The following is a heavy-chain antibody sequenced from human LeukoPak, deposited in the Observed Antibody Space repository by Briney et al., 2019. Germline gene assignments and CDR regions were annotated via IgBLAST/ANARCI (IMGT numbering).Heavy chain of an antibody. CDR3: AREAPYSSGWYHGVDY. V-gene: IGHV1-18*01. CDR2: ISAYNGNT. D-gene: IGHD6-19*01. Sequence: ASVKVSGKASGYTFTSYGISWVRQAPGQGLEWMGWISAYNGNTNYAQKLQGRVTMTTDTPTSTAYMELRSLRSDDTAVYYCAREAPYSSGWYHGVDYWGQGTLVTVSS. CDR1: GYTFTSYG. J-gene: IGHJ4*02.